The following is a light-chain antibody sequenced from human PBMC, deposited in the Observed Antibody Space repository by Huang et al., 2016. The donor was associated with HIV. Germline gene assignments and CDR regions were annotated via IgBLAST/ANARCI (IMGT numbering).Light chain of an antibody. CDR2: DAA. Sequence: EIVLTQSPATLSLSPGERATLSCRASQSVGAFLAWYKHKPGQAPRLLVYDAANRATGIPGMFSGSGSGTDFTLTIRSLDPEDFAVYYCQQRSKSLTFGGGTKVEIK. CDR1: QSVGAF. V-gene: IGKV3-11*01. J-gene: IGKJ4*01. CDR3: QQRSKSLT.